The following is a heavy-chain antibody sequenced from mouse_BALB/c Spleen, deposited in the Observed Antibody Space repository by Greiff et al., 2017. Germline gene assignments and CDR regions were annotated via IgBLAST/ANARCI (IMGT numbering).Heavy chain of an antibody. D-gene: IGHD2-4*01. CDR3: NAHYDYDGYAMDY. CDR2: IDPENGDT. Sequence: EVQLQQSGAELVRSGASVKLSCTASGFNIKDYYMHWVKQRPEQGLEWIGWIDPENGDTEYAPKFQGKATMTADTSSNTAYLQLSSLKSEDTAVYYCNAHYDYDGYAMDYWGQGTSVTVSS. J-gene: IGHJ4*01. V-gene: IGHV14-4*02. CDR1: GFNIKDYY.